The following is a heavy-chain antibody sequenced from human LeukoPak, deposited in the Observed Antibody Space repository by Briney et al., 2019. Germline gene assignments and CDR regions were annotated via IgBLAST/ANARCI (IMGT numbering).Heavy chain of an antibody. J-gene: IGHJ6*02. D-gene: IGHD6-13*01. CDR1: GFTFSSYS. Sequence: GGSLRLSCAASGFTFSSYSMNWVRQAPGKGLEWVSYISSSGSTIYYADSVKGRFTISRDNAKNSLYLQMNSLRAEDTAVYYCARDGFGSSSWRKHGYYGMDVWGQGTTVTVSS. CDR3: ARDGFGSSSWRKHGYYGMDV. CDR2: ISSSGSTI. V-gene: IGHV3-48*04.